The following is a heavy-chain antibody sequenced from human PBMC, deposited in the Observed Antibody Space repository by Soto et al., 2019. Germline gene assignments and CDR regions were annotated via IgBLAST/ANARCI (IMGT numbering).Heavy chain of an antibody. V-gene: IGHV1-8*01. CDR1: GYTFTRHY. D-gene: IGHD6-13*01. J-gene: IGHJ4*02. Sequence: ASVKVSCKASGYTFTRHYMHWVRQATGQGLERMGWMNPNSGNTGYAQKFQGRVTMTRNTSISTAYMELSSLRFEDTAVYYCARLSSSWYERVDYWGQGTLVTVSS. CDR2: MNPNSGNT. CDR3: ARLSSSWYERVDY.